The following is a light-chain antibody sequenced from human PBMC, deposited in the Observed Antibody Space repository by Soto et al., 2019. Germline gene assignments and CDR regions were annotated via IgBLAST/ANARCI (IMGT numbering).Light chain of an antibody. V-gene: IGKV3-11*01. J-gene: IGKJ3*01. Sequence: EIVLTQSPATLSLSPGERATLSCRASQSVSSYLAWYQQKPGQAPRLLIHDASNRATGIPARFSGSGSGTDFTLTISSLEPEDFATYYCQQGNSFPFTFGPGTKVDIK. CDR2: DAS. CDR3: QQGNSFPFT. CDR1: QSVSSY.